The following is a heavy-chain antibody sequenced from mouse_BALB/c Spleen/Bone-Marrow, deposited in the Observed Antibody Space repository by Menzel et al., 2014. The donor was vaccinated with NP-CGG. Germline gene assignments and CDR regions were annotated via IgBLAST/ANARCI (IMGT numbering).Heavy chain of an antibody. CDR2: IFPGIGTT. CDR1: GYTFTNYW. Sequence: SGAELVEPGDSVKLSCKTSGYTFTNYWIQWVKQRPGQGLGWIGEIFPGIGTTYYNEQFKGKATLTIDTTSSTAYMQLGSLTSEDSAVYFCERGGNYGYWGQGTTLTVSS. CDR3: ERGGNYGY. V-gene: IGHV1S132*01. D-gene: IGHD2-1*01. J-gene: IGHJ2*01.